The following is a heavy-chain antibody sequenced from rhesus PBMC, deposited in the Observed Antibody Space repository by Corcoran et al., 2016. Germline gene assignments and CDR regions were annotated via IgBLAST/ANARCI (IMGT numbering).Heavy chain of an antibody. V-gene: IGHV4-160*01. D-gene: IGHD6-13*01. CDR3: AREAAAGPFDY. CDR2: IYGRSRDT. J-gene: IGHJ4*01. Sequence: QVQLQESGPGLVKPSETLSLTCAVSGGSISSNYWSWIRPPPGKGLGWIGYIYGRSRDTYYHPSLKSRVTISTDTSKSQFSLKLSSVTAADTAVYYCAREAAAGPFDYWGQGVLVTVSS. CDR1: GGSISSNY.